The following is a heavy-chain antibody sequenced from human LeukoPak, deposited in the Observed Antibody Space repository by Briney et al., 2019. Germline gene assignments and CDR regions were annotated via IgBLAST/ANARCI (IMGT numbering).Heavy chain of an antibody. J-gene: IGHJ4*02. Sequence: GGSLGLSCTASGFTVSSSYMSWVRQAPGKGLEWVSVIYSGSSANYADSVKGRFTLSRDNPKNTLYLQMNSLRAEDTAVYYCARVLGSGSHDYWGQGTLVTVSS. D-gene: IGHD3-10*01. CDR3: ARVLGSGSHDY. CDR2: IYSGSSA. CDR1: GFTVSSSY. V-gene: IGHV3-66*01.